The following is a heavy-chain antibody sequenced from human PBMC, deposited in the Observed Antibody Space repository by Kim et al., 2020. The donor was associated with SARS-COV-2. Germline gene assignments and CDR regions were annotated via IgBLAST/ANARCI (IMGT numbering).Heavy chain of an antibody. CDR2: ICPSGAP. V-gene: IGHV4-4*02. J-gene: IGHJ4*02. CDR1: GGSVSSDYC. Sequence: SETLSLTCAVAGGSVSSDYCWTWIRQPPGKGLEWIGEICPSGAPNYNPSLKSRVTMSVDTSRNEFSLNLRSVTDADTAVYFCARDTSGYTEFEYWGQGTLVTVSS. CDR3: ARDTSGYTEFEY. D-gene: IGHD5-12*01.